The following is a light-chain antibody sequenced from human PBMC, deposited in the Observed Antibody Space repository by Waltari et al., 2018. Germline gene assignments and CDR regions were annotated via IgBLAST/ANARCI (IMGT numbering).Light chain of an antibody. CDR3: SSQSSNDVVL. V-gene: IGLV2-14*03. Sequence: QSALTQPASVSGSPGQSITIPCTGPSTDDGRYNSVSWYQDHPGQAPKVIIYDVSNRPSGVSARFSGSKSGNTASLTISGLQAEDEADYYCSSQSSNDVVLFGGGTKLTVL. CDR1: STDDGRYNS. J-gene: IGLJ2*01. CDR2: DVS.